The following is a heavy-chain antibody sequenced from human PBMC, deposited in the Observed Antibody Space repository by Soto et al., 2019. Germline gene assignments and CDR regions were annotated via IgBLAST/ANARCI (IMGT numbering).Heavy chain of an antibody. V-gene: IGHV3-21*01. CDR2: ISSSSSYI. D-gene: IGHD1-20*01. J-gene: IGHJ3*02. Sequence: GGSLRLSCAASGFTFSSYSMNWVRQAPGKGLEWVSSISSSSSYIYYADSVKGRFTISRDNAKNSLYLQMNSLRAEDTAVYYCARDFSNWNDVGAFDIWGQGTMVTVSS. CDR1: GFTFSSYS. CDR3: ARDFSNWNDVGAFDI.